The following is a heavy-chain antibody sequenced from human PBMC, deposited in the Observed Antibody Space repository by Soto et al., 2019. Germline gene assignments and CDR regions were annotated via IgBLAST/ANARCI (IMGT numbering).Heavy chain of an antibody. Sequence: EVQLVESGGGLVQPGRSLRLSCAASGFTFDDFALHWVRRAPGKGLEWVSGVDWNRGNAAYANSVKGRFTVSRASAKNTLYLDLSSVRQDDTALYYCAKAPRLVTHWFDTWGQGTLVTVSS. J-gene: IGHJ5*02. CDR2: VDWNRGNA. V-gene: IGHV3-9*01. CDR3: AKAPRLVTHWFDT. CDR1: GFTFDDFA. D-gene: IGHD3-9*01.